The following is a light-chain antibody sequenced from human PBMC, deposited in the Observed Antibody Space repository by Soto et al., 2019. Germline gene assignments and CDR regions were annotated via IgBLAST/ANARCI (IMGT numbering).Light chain of an antibody. Sequence: QSVLSQPPSVSGTPAQRVTISCSGSSSNIGSDAVNWYQQLPGTAPKLLIYTNNQRPSGVPARFSGSKSGTSASLAISGLQSEDEADYYCATWDNSLNGYVFGAGTKLTVL. CDR3: ATWDNSLNGYV. J-gene: IGLJ1*01. V-gene: IGLV1-44*01. CDR1: SSNIGSDA. CDR2: TNN.